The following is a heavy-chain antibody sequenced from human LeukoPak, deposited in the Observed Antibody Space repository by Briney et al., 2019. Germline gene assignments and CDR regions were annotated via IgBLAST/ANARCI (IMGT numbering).Heavy chain of an antibody. D-gene: IGHD6-19*01. CDR1: GFTFSSYS. CDR3: VREGGSDWYSGWFDP. V-gene: IGHV3-21*01. Sequence: NPGGSLRLSCAASGFTFSSYSMNWVRQAPGKGLEWVSSISSSSSYIYYADSVKGRFTISRDNAKNSLYLQMNSLRAEDTAVYYCVREGGSDWYSGWFDPWGQGTLVTVSS. J-gene: IGHJ5*02. CDR2: ISSSSSYI.